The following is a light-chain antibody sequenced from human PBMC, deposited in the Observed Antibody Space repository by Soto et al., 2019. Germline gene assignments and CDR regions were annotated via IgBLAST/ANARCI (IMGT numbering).Light chain of an antibody. CDR3: QQYYTAPYT. J-gene: IGKJ2*01. Sequence: DIVMTQSPDSLAVSLGERATINCKSSQSVLYSSTNNNYLAWYQQKPGQPPKLLIYWASTRESGVPDRFRGSGSGTDFTLTISSLQAEDVAVYYCQQYYTAPYTFGQGTKLEI. CDR1: QSVLYSSTNNNY. V-gene: IGKV4-1*01. CDR2: WAS.